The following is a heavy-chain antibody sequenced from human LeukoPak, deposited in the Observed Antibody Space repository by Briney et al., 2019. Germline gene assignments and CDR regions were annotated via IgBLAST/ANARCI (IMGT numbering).Heavy chain of an antibody. V-gene: IGHV1-18*01. CDR3: ARITYDFWSGYYMPDDP. D-gene: IGHD3-3*01. CDR1: VYTFTNYG. J-gene: IGHJ5*02. Sequence: ASVKVSCKASVYTFTNYGISWVRQAPGQGLEWMGWISIYNGNTDYAQKLRGRVTMTTDTSTSTAYMELRSLRSDDTAVYYCARITYDFWSGYYMPDDPWGQGTLVTVSS. CDR2: ISIYNGNT.